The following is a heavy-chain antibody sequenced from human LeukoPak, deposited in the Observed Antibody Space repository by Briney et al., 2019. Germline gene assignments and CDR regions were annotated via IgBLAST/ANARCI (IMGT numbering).Heavy chain of an antibody. CDR3: ARDRLQWLVDAFDI. V-gene: IGHV1-18*01. CDR2: ISPYNGNT. D-gene: IGHD6-19*01. Sequence: ASVKVSCKASGYIFISYGISWVRQAPGQGLEWVGWISPYNGNTNYAQNLQGRVTMTTDTSTSTAYMELRSLRSDDTAVYYCARDRLQWLVDAFDIWGQGTMVTVSS. J-gene: IGHJ3*02. CDR1: GYIFISYG.